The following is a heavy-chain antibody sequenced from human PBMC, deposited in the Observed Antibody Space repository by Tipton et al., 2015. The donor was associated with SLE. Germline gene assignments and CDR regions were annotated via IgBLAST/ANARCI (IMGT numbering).Heavy chain of an antibody. D-gene: IGHD4-11*01. J-gene: IGHJ2*01. CDR3: AREFLNPVTTVHYYFDL. Sequence: GLVKPSETLSLTCTVSGGSISSYYWSWIRLPAGQGLEWIGRIYTSGSTNYNPSLKSRVTMSVDTSKNHFSLKLISVTAADTAVYYCAREFLNPVTTVHYYFDLWGRGTLVTVSS. CDR2: IYTSGST. CDR1: GGSISSYY. V-gene: IGHV4-4*07.